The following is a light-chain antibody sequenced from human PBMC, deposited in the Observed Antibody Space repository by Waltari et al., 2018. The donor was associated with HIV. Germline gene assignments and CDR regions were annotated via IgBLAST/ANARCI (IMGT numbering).Light chain of an antibody. CDR1: RLRSFF. Sequence: SSQLTQDPVVSVTLGQTIKITCQGDRLRSFFANWYQQRPGQAPVLVVYDANRRPSGIPDRFSASNSGNTSSLIISDSQAVDEADYYCHSRDTISDHYVFGSGTRVIV. V-gene: IGLV3-19*01. J-gene: IGLJ1*01. CDR2: DAN. CDR3: HSRDTISDHYV.